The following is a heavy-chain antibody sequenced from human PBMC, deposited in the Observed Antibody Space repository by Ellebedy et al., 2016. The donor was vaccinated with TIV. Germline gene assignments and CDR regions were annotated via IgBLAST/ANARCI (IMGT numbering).Heavy chain of an antibody. V-gene: IGHV4-59*01. D-gene: IGHD1-20*01. J-gene: IGHJ5*02. CDR2: IYYSGST. CDR1: GGSISSYY. Sequence: SETLSLTXAVSGGSISSYYWSWIRQPPGKGLEWIGYIYYSGSTNYNPSLKSRVTISVDTSKNQFSLKLSSVTAADTAVYYCARRTSYNWNWFNPWGQGTLVTVSS. CDR3: ARRTSYNWNWFNP.